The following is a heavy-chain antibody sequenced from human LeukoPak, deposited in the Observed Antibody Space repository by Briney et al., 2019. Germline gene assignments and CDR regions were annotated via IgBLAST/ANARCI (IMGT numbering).Heavy chain of an antibody. D-gene: IGHD3-16*01. CDR2: IYYSGST. CDR1: GGSISSSSYY. Sequence: SETLSLTCTVSGGSISSSSYYWGWIRQLPGKGLEWIGSIYYSGSTYYNPSLKSRVTISVDTSKNQFSLKLSSVTAADTAVYYCARRSGTLLSPWGQGTLVTVSS. CDR3: ARRSGTLLSP. V-gene: IGHV4-39*01. J-gene: IGHJ5*02.